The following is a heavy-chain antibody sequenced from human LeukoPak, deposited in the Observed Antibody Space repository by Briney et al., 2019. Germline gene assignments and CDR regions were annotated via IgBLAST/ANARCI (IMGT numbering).Heavy chain of an antibody. CDR3: ASGSYYFDY. CDR2: IYYSGST. Sequence: NPSETLSLTCTVSGGSIRSYYWSWIRQPPGKGLEWIGYIYYSGSTKYNPSLKSRATISVDTSKNQFSLKLSSVTAADTAVYYCASGSYYFDYWGQGTLVTVSS. V-gene: IGHV4-59*08. J-gene: IGHJ4*02. CDR1: GGSIRSYY. D-gene: IGHD1-26*01.